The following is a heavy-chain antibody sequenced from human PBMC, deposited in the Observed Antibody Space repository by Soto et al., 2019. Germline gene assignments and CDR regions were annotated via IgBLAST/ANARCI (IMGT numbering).Heavy chain of an antibody. D-gene: IGHD3-3*01. V-gene: IGHV4-30-4*01. CDR1: GGSISSGDYY. Sequence: QVQLQESGPGLVKPSQTLSLTCTVSGGSISSGDYYWSWIRQPPGKGLEWIGYIYYSGSTYYNPSLKSRVTISVNTSKNRFSLKLSSVTAADTAVYYCARDHITIFGVGHNWFDPWGQGTLVTVSS. CDR2: IYYSGST. CDR3: ARDHITIFGVGHNWFDP. J-gene: IGHJ5*02.